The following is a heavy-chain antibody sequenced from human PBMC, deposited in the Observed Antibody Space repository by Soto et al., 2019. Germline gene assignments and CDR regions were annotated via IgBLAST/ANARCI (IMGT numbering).Heavy chain of an antibody. V-gene: IGHV4-59*01. D-gene: IGHD1-26*01. CDR3: ARERPPPSGFDY. CDR1: VGSITGYY. J-gene: IGHJ4*02. Sequence: SETLSLTCTVSVGSITGYYWSWIRQSPGKGLEWIGCSYYTGATNYNPSLKSRVTISVGTSKNQVSLTLSSATAADTAVYYCARERPPPSGFDYWGQGTQVTVSS. CDR2: SYYTGAT.